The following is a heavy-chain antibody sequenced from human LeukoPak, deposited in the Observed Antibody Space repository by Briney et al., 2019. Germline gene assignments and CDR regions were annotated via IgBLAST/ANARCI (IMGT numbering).Heavy chain of an antibody. V-gene: IGHV3-53*01. CDR2: IYSSGITS. Sequence: GGSLRLSCAASGFTVSSSYMSWVRQAPGKGLEWVSVIYSSGITSYYADSVKGRFTISRDNSKNTLFLQMNSLRAEDTAVYYCARGGYCSGGSCWGRFDYWGQGTLVTVSS. CDR3: ARGGYCSGGSCWGRFDY. D-gene: IGHD2-15*01. CDR1: GFTVSSSY. J-gene: IGHJ4*02.